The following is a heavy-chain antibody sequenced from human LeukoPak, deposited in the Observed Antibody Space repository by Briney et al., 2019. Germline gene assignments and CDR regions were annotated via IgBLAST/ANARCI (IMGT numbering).Heavy chain of an antibody. CDR2: FDPEDGES. CDR3: ATGHCNTSSCYYYYMDV. D-gene: IGHD2/OR15-2a*01. V-gene: IGHV1-24*01. Sequence: ASVKVSCKVSGYTVRELSMHWVRQAPAKGLQWMGVFDPEDGESIIAQKFQGRLTMTEDTSTDTAYMELSSLTSEDTAMYYCATGHCNTSSCYYYYMDVWGKGTTVTVSS. CDR1: GYTVRELS. J-gene: IGHJ6*03.